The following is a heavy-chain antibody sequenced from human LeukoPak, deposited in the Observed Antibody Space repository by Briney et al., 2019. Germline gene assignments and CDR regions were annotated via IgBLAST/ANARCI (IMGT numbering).Heavy chain of an antibody. D-gene: IGHD2-2*01. CDR3: ARGGVSFIVVVPAANGLNWFDP. Sequence: TSETLSLTCAVYGGSFSGYYWSWIRQPPGKGLEWIGEINHSGSTNYNPSLKSRVTISVDTSKNQFSLKLSSVTAADTAVYYCARGGVSFIVVVPAANGLNWFDPWGQGTLVTVSS. CDR2: INHSGST. CDR1: GGSFSGYY. J-gene: IGHJ5*02. V-gene: IGHV4-34*01.